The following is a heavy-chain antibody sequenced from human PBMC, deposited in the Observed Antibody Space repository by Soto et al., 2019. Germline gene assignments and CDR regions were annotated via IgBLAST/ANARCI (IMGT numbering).Heavy chain of an antibody. Sequence: PGESLKISCKGSGYSFTSYWISWVRQMPGKGLEWMGRIDPSDSYTNYSPSFQGHVTISADKSISTAYLQWSILKASDTAMYYCARLGVVIPAANSPFIYGMDVWGQGTTVTVS. CDR1: GYSFTSYW. CDR2: IDPSDSYT. J-gene: IGHJ6*02. CDR3: ARLGVVIPAANSPFIYGMDV. D-gene: IGHD2-2*01. V-gene: IGHV5-10-1*01.